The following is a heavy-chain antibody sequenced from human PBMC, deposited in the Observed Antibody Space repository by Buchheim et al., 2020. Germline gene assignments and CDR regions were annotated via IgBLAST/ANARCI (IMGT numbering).Heavy chain of an antibody. CDR1: GFTFSSYW. J-gene: IGHJ4*02. V-gene: IGHV3-7*04. Sequence: EVQLVESGGGLVQPGGSLRLSCAASGFTFSSYWMSWVRQAPGKELEWVANIKQDGSEKYYVVSVKGRFTISRDNAKNSLYLQMNSLRAEDTAVYYCARVRYDYIWGSYRPNFDYWGQGTL. CDR3: ARVRYDYIWGSYRPNFDY. D-gene: IGHD3-16*02. CDR2: IKQDGSEK.